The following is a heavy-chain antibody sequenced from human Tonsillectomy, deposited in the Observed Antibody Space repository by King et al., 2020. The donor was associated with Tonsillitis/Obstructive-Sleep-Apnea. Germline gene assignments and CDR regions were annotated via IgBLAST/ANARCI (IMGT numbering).Heavy chain of an antibody. J-gene: IGHJ4*02. CDR3: AKAMVQGIIITIFDY. D-gene: IGHD3-10*01. CDR2: ISGGGGST. CDR1: GITFSSYA. V-gene: IGHV3-23*04. Sequence: QLVQSGGGLVQPGGSLRLSCAASGITFSSYAMSWVRQAPGKGLDWVSTISGGGGSTYYADSVKGRFTISRDNSKNTLDRQMNSLRAEDTAVYYCAKAMVQGIIITIFDYWGQGTLVTVSS.